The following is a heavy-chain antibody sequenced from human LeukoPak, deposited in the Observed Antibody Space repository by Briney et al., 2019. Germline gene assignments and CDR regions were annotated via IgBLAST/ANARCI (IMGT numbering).Heavy chain of an antibody. D-gene: IGHD4-17*01. CDR2: ISGSGGST. Sequence: GGSLRLSCAASRFTFSSYAMSWVRQAPGKGLEWVSAISGSGGSTYYADSVKGRFTISRDNSKNTLYLQMNSLRAEDTAVYYCARTVGDYFDYWGQGTLVTVSS. CDR3: ARTVGDYFDY. CDR1: RFTFSSYA. J-gene: IGHJ4*02. V-gene: IGHV3-23*01.